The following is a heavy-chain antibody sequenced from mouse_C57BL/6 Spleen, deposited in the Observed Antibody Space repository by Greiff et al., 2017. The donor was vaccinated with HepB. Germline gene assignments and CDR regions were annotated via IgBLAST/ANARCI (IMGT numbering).Heavy chain of an antibody. CDR3: ARSPYDYSSYWYFDV. D-gene: IGHD2-4*01. Sequence: VQLQQSGAELVKPGAPVKLSCTASGFNIKDYYMHWVKQRTEQGLEWIGRIDPEDGETKYAPKFQGKATITADTSSNTAYLQLSSLTSEDTAVYYCARSPYDYSSYWYFDVWGTGTTVTVSS. CDR2: IDPEDGET. CDR1: GFNIKDYY. V-gene: IGHV14-2*01. J-gene: IGHJ1*03.